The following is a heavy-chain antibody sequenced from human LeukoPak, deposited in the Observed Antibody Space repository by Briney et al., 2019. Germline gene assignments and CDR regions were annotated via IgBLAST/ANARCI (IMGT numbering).Heavy chain of an antibody. V-gene: IGHV4-39*07. Sequence: PSETLSLTCTVSSGSISSYYWGWIRQPPGKGLEWIGSIYYSGSTYYNPSLKSRVTISVDTSKNQFSLKLSSVTAADTAVYYCARDRVGAPYDYWYFDLWGRGTLVTVSS. J-gene: IGHJ2*01. CDR1: SGSISSYY. D-gene: IGHD1-26*01. CDR2: IYYSGST. CDR3: ARDRVGAPYDYWYFDL.